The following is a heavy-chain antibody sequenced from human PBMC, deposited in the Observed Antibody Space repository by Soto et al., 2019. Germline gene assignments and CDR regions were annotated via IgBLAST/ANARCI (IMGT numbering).Heavy chain of an antibody. Sequence: XGSLRLSCSASGVTFSSYAMSWVRQAPGKGLEWVSAISGSGGSTYYADSVKGRFTISRDNSKNTLYLQMNSLRAEDTAVYYCAKAHFGGPPTTYGMDVWGQGTTVTVSS. CDR2: ISGSGGST. J-gene: IGHJ6*02. CDR1: GVTFSSYA. V-gene: IGHV3-23*01. CDR3: AKAHFGGPPTTYGMDV. D-gene: IGHD1-7*01.